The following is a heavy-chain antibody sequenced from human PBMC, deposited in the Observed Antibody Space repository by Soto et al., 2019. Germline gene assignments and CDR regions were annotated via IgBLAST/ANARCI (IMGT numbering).Heavy chain of an antibody. Sequence: EVQLVESGGGLVQPGGSLRLSCVASGIPVSSNYMTWVRQAPGKGLESVSVLHSGGDTYYANSVKGRFTISRHDSTNTLFLQMTSLTAEDTAVYYCARDGPYYYASRMDVWGQGTTVTVSS. CDR3: ARDGPYYYASRMDV. CDR2: LHSGGDT. D-gene: IGHD3-10*01. CDR1: GIPVSSNY. V-gene: IGHV3-53*04. J-gene: IGHJ6*02.